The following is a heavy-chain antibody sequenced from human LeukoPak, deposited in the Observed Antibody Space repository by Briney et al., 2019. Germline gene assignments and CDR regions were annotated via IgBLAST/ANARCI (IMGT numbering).Heavy chain of an antibody. CDR2: ISTSSNYI. D-gene: IGHD3-22*01. J-gene: IGHJ3*02. V-gene: IGHV3-21*01. CDR1: GFTFSDYT. CDR3: AGDLNGYYDSSGYRRENAFDI. Sequence: GGSLRLSCAASGFTFSDYTMNWVRQAPGEGLEWVSSISTSSNYIYYTDSLKGRFTISRDNAKNSLYLQMNSLRAEDTAVYYCAGDLNGYYDSSGYRRENAFDIWGQGTMVTVSS.